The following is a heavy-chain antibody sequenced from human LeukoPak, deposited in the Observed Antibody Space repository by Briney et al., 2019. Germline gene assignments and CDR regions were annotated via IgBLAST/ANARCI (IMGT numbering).Heavy chain of an antibody. CDR3: ARDYNGSYFDY. CDR1: GYTFTGYY. D-gene: IGHD1-1*01. J-gene: IGHJ4*02. V-gene: IGHV1-2*04. CDR2: INPNSGGT. Sequence: ASVKVSCKASGYTFTGYYMHWVRQAPGQGLEWMGWINPNSGGTNYAQKFQGWVTMTRDTSTNTVYMELNSLKSEDTAVYSCARDYNGSYFDYWGQGTLVTVSS.